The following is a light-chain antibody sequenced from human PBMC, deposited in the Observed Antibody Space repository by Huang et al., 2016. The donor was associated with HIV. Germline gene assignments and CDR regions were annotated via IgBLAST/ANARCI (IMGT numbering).Light chain of an antibody. CDR2: GAS. Sequence: EIVLTQSPATLSVSPGERATLSCRASQRVSGSLAWYQQNPGQAPRLLIYGASTRATGVPARFSGSGSGTEFTLTISSLQSEDFAVYYCQQYNNFYTFGPGTRVDIK. J-gene: IGKJ3*01. V-gene: IGKV3-15*01. CDR3: QQYNNFYT. CDR1: QRVSGS.